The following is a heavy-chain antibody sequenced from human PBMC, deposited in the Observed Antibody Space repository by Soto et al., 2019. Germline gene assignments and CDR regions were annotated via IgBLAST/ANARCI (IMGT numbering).Heavy chain of an antibody. CDR1: GFTLSSYG. CDR2: MSYDGNKK. D-gene: IGHD1-26*01. Sequence: PGGSLRLSCAVSGFTLSSYGIHWVRQAPGKGLEYVAFMSYDGNKKYYADSAKGRFTISRDNSKNTLYLQMSSLRAEDTAVYYCVKLGSYSYYFDYWGQGTLVTVSS. CDR3: VKLGSYSYYFDY. J-gene: IGHJ4*02. V-gene: IGHV3-30*18.